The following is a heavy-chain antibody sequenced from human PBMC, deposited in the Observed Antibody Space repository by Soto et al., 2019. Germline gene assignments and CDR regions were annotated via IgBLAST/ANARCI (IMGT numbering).Heavy chain of an antibody. D-gene: IGHD3-22*01. V-gene: IGHV1-18*04. Sequence: ASVKVSCKASGCTFTSYGISWVRQAPGQGLEWMGGISAYNGNTNYAQKLQGRVTMTTDTSTSTAYMELRSLRADDTAVYYCAREADYYYDSSVYDAALDAFDIWGQGTLVTVSS. J-gene: IGHJ3*02. CDR2: ISAYNGNT. CDR3: AREADYYYDSSVYDAALDAFDI. CDR1: GCTFTSYG.